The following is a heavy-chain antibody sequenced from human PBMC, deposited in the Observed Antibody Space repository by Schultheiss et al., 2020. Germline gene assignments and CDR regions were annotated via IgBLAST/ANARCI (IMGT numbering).Heavy chain of an antibody. CDR3: ARHVNSNYYYYGMDV. V-gene: IGHV4-39*01. CDR1: GGSISGSRYY. CDR2: IYYSGST. J-gene: IGHJ6*02. D-gene: IGHD2-21*01. Sequence: SETLSLTCTVSGGSISGSRYYWGWIRQPPGKGLEWIGSIYYSGSTYYNPSLKSRVTISVDTSKNQFSLKLSSVTAADTAVYYCARHVNSNYYYYGMDVWGQGTTVTVSS.